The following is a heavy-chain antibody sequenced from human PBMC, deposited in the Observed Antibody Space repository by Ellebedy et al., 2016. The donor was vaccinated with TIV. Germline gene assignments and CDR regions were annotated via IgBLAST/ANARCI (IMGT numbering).Heavy chain of an antibody. CDR3: AKDHQVVVTAIWDY. CDR1: GFTFSSYA. D-gene: IGHD2-21*02. Sequence: GGSLRLSXAASGFTFSSYAMSWVRQAPGKGLEWVSAISGGGGSTYYADSVKGRFTISRDNSKNTLYLQMNSLRAEDTAVYYCAKDHQVVVTAIWDYWGQGTLVTVSS. V-gene: IGHV3-23*01. J-gene: IGHJ4*02. CDR2: ISGGGGST.